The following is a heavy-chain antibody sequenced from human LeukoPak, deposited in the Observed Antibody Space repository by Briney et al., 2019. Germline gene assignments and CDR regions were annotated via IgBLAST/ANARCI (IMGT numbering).Heavy chain of an antibody. CDR2: ISAYNGNT. D-gene: IGHD3-10*01. Sequence: ASVKVSCKASGYTFTSYCISWVRQAPGQGHEWMGWISAYNGNTNYAQKLQGRVTMTTDTSTSTAYMELGSLRSDDTAVYYCARGKYYYGSGSYFDYWGQGTLVTVSS. J-gene: IGHJ4*02. V-gene: IGHV1-18*01. CDR1: GYTFTSYC. CDR3: ARGKYYYGSGSYFDY.